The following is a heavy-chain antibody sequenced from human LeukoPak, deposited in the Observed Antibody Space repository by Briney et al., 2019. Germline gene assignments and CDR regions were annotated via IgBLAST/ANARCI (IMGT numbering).Heavy chain of an antibody. CDR1: GYTFTDYY. V-gene: IGHV1-2*02. D-gene: IGHD3-16*02. CDR3: ARDRDRIVWGRSRYDAFDI. Sequence: ASVKVSCKASGYTFTDYYIHWVRQAPGQGLEWMGWINPASGGTNYAQKFQGRVTMTRDTSISTAYMELSSLRSDDTAVYHCARDRDRIVWGRSRYDAFDIWGQGTMVTVSS. CDR2: INPASGGT. J-gene: IGHJ3*02.